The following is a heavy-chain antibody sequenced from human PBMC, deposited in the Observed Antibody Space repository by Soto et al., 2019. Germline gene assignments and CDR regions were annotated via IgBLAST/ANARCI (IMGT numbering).Heavy chain of an antibody. CDR2: ISSSSSYI. CDR3: ARLNGSPEDAFAI. CDR1: GFTFSSYS. Sequence: GGSLRLSCAASGFTFSSYSMNWVRQAPGKGLEWVSSISSSSSYIYYADSVKGRFTISRDNAKNSLYLQMNSLRAEDTAVYYCARLNGSPEDAFAISAQRTMVTGSS. D-gene: IGHD1-1*01. V-gene: IGHV3-21*01. J-gene: IGHJ3*02.